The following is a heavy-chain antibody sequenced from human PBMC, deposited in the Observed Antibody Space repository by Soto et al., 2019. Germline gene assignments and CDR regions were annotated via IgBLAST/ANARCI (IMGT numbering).Heavy chain of an antibody. CDR3: ARTGPKTYYYYSLDV. CDR2: ISSYNGNA. Sequence: QVELVQYGAEVKRPGASVKVSCKASGYTFSAYGLSWVRQAPGQGLEWLGWISSYNGNARYSQKLQGRVTMTADTSTNTGYMELTGLTSDDTAVYFCARTGPKTYYYYSLDVWGLGTTVTVSS. D-gene: IGHD1-1*01. J-gene: IGHJ6*02. V-gene: IGHV1-18*01. CDR1: GYTFSAYG.